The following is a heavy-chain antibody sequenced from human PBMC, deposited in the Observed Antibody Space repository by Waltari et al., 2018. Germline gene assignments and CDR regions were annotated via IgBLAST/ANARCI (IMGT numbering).Heavy chain of an antibody. J-gene: IGHJ5*02. V-gene: IGHV1-69-2*01. Sequence: VQLLQSGAEVKKPGATVQISCKSSGYTFTDYYIHWVKQTPGKGLEWMGRVGPKDGETIYAEKFQDRVTISADTSTDTVYMIMNGLRFDDTALYFCSRSGSDDWFDPWGRGTPVTVVS. CDR3: SRSGSDDWFDP. CDR1: GYTFTDYY. D-gene: IGHD2-15*01. CDR2: VGPKDGET.